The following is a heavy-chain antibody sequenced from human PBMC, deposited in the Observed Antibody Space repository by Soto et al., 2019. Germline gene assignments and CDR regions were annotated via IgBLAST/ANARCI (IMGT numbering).Heavy chain of an antibody. V-gene: IGHV4-59*01. J-gene: IGHJ3*02. CDR3: ARGRLEGWYELAFDI. D-gene: IGHD6-19*01. Sequence: SETLSLTCTVSGGSIXSYYWSWIRQPPGKGLEWIGYIYYSGSTNYNPSLKSRVTISVDTSKNQFSLKLSSVTAADTAVYYCARGRLEGWYELAFDIWGQGTMVTVSS. CDR1: GGSIXSYY. CDR2: IYYSGST.